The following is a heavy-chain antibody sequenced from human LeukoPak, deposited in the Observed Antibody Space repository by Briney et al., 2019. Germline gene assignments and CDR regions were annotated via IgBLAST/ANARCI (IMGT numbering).Heavy chain of an antibody. D-gene: IGHD2-2*01. Sequence: GGSLRLSCAASGFIFSNAWMRWVRQAPGMGREWVGRIKSKTDGWTTDYAAPVKGRFTNSRDDSKNTLYLQMNSLKTEDTAVYYCATDIVVVPAAHDYWGQGTLVTVPS. CDR3: ATDIVVVPAAHDY. CDR1: GFIFSNAW. V-gene: IGHV3-15*01. CDR2: IKSKTDGWTT. J-gene: IGHJ4*02.